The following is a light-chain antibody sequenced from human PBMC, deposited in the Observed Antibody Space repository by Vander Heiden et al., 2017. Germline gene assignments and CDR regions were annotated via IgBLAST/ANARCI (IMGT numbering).Light chain of an antibody. J-gene: IGKJ1*01. Sequence: EIVLTQSPGTLTSSTGERATLSCGASQSVSSSYLAWYQQKPGQAPRLLIYSASSRATGIPDRFSGSGSGTDFTLTISRLEPGDFAVYYCQQYDNSWTFGQGTKVEIK. CDR1: QSVSSSY. CDR3: QQYDNSWT. CDR2: SAS. V-gene: IGKV3-20*01.